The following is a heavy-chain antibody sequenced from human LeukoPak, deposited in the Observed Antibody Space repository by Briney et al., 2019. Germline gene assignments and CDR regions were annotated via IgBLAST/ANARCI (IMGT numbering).Heavy chain of an antibody. D-gene: IGHD6-13*01. CDR1: GFTFSSYE. CDR2: ISSSGSTI. Sequence: GGSLRLSCAASGFTFSSYEMNWVRQAPGKGLEWVSYISSSGSTIYYADSVKGRFTISRDNAKNSLYLQMNSLRAEDTAVYYCAREGLQVAAADYYYYYGMDVWAQGTTVTVSS. CDR3: AREGLQVAAADYYYYYGMDV. J-gene: IGHJ6*02. V-gene: IGHV3-48*03.